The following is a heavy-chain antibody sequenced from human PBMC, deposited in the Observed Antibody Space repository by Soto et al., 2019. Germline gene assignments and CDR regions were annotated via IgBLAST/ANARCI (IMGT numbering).Heavy chain of an antibody. CDR2: IIPIFGTT. J-gene: IGHJ5*02. CDR1: GGTFSSYA. Sequence: QVQLVQSGAEVKKPGSSVKVSCKASGGTFSSYAISWVRQAPGQGLEWMGGIIPIFGTTNXXXXXXXXXTXXXXXXXXXXXXXXXXXXXXXXXXXXXXXXRTXIXTXFDPWXQGTLVTV. CDR3: XXXRTXIXTXFDP. V-gene: IGHV1-69*01.